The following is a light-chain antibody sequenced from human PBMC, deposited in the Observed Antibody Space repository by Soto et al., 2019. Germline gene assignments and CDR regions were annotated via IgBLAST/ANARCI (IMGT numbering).Light chain of an antibody. CDR2: GAS. Sequence: ENVLTQAPGTLSLSPGVRVTLSCMTRQRLDSRYLAWYQQKPGPAPSLLIHGASNRSTGTPDRFRGSGSGTDFTLTISGLEPEDFAVYNCQQYGPSLPMYTFGQRTKLEIK. CDR3: QQYGPSLPMYT. CDR1: QRLDSRY. V-gene: IGKV3-20*01. J-gene: IGKJ2*01.